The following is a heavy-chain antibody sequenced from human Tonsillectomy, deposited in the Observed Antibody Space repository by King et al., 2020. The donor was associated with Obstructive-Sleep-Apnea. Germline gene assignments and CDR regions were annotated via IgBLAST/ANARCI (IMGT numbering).Heavy chain of an antibody. CDR2: ISSSSSTI. V-gene: IGHV3-48*01. CDR3: ARVLKFGEIDY. J-gene: IGHJ4*02. CDR1: GFTFSSYS. Sequence: DVQLLESGGGLVQPGGSLRLSCAASGFTFSSYSMNWVRQAPGKGLEGVSYISSSSSTIYYADSVKGRFTISREKAKNSLYLQMNSLRAEDTAVYYCARVLKFGEIDYWGQGTLVTVSS. D-gene: IGHD3-10*01.